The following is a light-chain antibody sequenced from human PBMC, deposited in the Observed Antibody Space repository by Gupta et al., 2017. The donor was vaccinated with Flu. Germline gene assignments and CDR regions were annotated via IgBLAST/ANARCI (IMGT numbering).Light chain of an antibody. CDR1: HSVSIY. J-gene: IGKJ4*01. Sequence: SSLSLSVGERVTLTCRASHSVSIYLDWYQQKPGEAPKLLIYRASSMQTGIPSRFSGSGSGTDFTLTISSLEPEDLASYFCIGGSNSPPLTFGRGTKVEVK. CDR2: RAS. CDR3: IGGSNSPPLT. V-gene: IGKV1-39*01.